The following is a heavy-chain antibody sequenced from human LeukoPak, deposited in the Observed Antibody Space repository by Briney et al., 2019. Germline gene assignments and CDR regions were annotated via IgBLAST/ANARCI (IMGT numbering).Heavy chain of an antibody. D-gene: IGHD5-12*01. J-gene: IGHJ5*02. CDR1: GGSISSSSYY. V-gene: IGHV4-61*05. CDR3: ARGPTMGLGS. Sequence: SETLSLTCTVSGGSISSSSYYWGWIRQPPGKGLEWIGYIHYSGSTNHNPSLKSRVTISVDTSKNQFSLKLTSVTAADTAVYYCARGPTMGLGSWGQGTLVTVSS. CDR2: IHYSGST.